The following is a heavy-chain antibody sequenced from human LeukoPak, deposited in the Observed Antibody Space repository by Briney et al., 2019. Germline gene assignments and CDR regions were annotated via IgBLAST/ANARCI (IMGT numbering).Heavy chain of an antibody. V-gene: IGHV1-3*03. CDR1: GGTFSSYA. CDR3: ARASYYYDSSGYYYVWGPFDY. J-gene: IGHJ4*02. Sequence: ASVKVSCKASGGTFSSYAISWVRQAPGQRLEWMGWINAGNGNTKYSQELQGRVPITRDTSASTAYMELSSLRSEDMAVYYCARASYYYDSSGYYYVWGPFDYWGQGTLVTVSS. CDR2: INAGNGNT. D-gene: IGHD3-22*01.